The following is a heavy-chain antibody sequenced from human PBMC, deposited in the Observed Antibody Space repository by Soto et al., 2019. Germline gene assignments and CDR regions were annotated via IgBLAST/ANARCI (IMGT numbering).Heavy chain of an antibody. CDR3: ARGQLLHYQYGLDV. Sequence: QVQLQESGPALVRPSDSLSLMCSVSGVPITTFYWSWIRQAPGKGLEYIGYIYYGGSTHYNPALKSRVTISVDTAKNEFSLNLRSVTAADTAVYFCARGQLLHYQYGLDVWGQGTTVIV. J-gene: IGHJ6*02. D-gene: IGHD3-10*01. CDR2: IYYGGST. V-gene: IGHV4-59*07. CDR1: GVPITTFY.